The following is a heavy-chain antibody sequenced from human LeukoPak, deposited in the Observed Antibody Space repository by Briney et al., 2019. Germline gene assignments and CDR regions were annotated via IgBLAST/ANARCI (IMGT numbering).Heavy chain of an antibody. D-gene: IGHD1-1*01. CDR2: IYRGGRT. J-gene: IGHJ4*02. V-gene: IGHV3-53*01. CDR3: ARGAWKPALLDS. Sequence: GGSLRLSSVVTGFNASNTYMSWVRQAPRRGLEWVSVIYRGGRTYYADSVKGRFTMSRDNSKNTLYFQMNSQTAEDTAVYFCARGAWKPALLDSWGRGTLVTVSS. CDR1: GFNASNTY.